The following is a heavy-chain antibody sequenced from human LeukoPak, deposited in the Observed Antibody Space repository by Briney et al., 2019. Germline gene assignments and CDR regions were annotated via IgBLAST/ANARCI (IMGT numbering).Heavy chain of an antibody. CDR3: AKNPLTIFGVVHHPPFDY. D-gene: IGHD3-3*01. CDR1: GFTFSSYA. J-gene: IGHJ4*02. V-gene: IGHV3-23*01. CDR2: ISGSGGST. Sequence: GGSLRLSCAASGFTFSSYAMSWVRQAPGKGLEWVSAISGSGGSTYYADSVKGRFTISRDNSKNTLYLQMNSLRAEDTAVYYCAKNPLTIFGVVHHPPFDYWGQGTLVTVSS.